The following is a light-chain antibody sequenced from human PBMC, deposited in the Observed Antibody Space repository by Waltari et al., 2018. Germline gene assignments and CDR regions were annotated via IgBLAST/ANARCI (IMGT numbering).Light chain of an antibody. V-gene: IGLV1-40*01. J-gene: IGLJ3*02. CDR1: DSNIDSFG. CDR2: ENT. CDR3: QSYDNSLRGSVL. Sequence: QSVLTQAPSVSGAPGQRVTISCPGGDSNIDSFGVNWYQHLPGRAPKLIIYENTNRPSGVPDRFSGSKSGTSASLAIDGLQPEDEGDYYCQSYDNSLRGSVLFGGGTKVTV.